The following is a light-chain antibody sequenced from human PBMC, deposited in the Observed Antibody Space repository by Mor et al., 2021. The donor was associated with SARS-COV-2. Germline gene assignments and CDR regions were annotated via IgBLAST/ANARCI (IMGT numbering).Light chain of an antibody. V-gene: IGLV2-14*03. CDR3: GSYTSSNTPNWV. Sequence: IFDVSNRPSGVSNRFSGSKSGNTASLTISGLQAEDEADYYCGSYTSSNTPNWVFGGGTKLTVL. CDR2: DVS. J-gene: IGLJ3*02.